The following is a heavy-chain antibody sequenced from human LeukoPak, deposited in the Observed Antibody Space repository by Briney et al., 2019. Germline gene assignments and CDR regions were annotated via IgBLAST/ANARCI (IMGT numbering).Heavy chain of an antibody. CDR2: MNPNTGDT. CDR1: GYTFTGYD. Sequence: ASVRVSCKASGYTFTGYDINWVRQATGQGLEWMGWMNPNTGDTGHAQKFQGRVTMTRNTSLDTAYMELSGLRSEDTAVYYCPRGSLSGSSRDYWGQGTLVTVS. D-gene: IGHD1-26*01. CDR3: PRGSLSGSSRDY. V-gene: IGHV1-8*01. J-gene: IGHJ4*02.